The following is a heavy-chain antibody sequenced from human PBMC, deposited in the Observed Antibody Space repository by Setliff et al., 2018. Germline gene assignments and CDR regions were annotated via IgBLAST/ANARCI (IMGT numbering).Heavy chain of an antibody. D-gene: IGHD3-10*01. J-gene: IGHJ5*02. V-gene: IGHV1-8*02. CDR2: INPSGGST. CDR1: GGTFSSYA. CDR3: ARGRFGGPRTGNWFDP. Sequence: GASVKVSCKSSGGTFSSYAISWVRQAPGQGLEWMGIINPSGGSTSYAQKFQGRVTMTRNTSISTAYMGLSSLRSEDTAVYYCARGRFGGPRTGNWFDPWGQGTLVTVSS.